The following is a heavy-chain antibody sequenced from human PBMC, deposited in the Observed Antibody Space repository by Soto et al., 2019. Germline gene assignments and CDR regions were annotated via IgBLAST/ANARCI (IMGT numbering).Heavy chain of an antibody. V-gene: IGHV5-51*01. CDR3: AGSSFTVTTDYGMDV. CDR1: GYSFTSYW. Sequence: GGSLKISCNGSGYSFTSYWIGWVRQMPGKGLEWMGIIYPGDTDTRYSPSFQGQVTISADKSMSTAYLQWSSLKASDTAMYYCAGSSFTVTTDYGMDVWGQGTTVTVSS. J-gene: IGHJ6*02. CDR2: IYPGDTDT. D-gene: IGHD4-17*01.